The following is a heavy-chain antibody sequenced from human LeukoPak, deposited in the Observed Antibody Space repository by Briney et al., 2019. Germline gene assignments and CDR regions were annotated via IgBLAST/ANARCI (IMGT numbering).Heavy chain of an antibody. Sequence: GGSLRLSCAASGFTFSTYSINWVRQAPGKGLEWVSYISGTSHLIYYADSVKGRFTISRDNAKNSLHLQMSSLRDGDTAVYYCVRDQFFSFDYWGQGTLVTVSS. CDR2: ISGTSHLI. D-gene: IGHD3-3*01. CDR1: GFTFSTYS. J-gene: IGHJ4*02. CDR3: VRDQFFSFDY. V-gene: IGHV3-48*02.